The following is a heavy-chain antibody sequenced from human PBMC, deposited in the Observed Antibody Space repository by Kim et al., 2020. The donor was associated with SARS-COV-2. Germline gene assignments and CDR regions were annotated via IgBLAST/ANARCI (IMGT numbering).Heavy chain of an antibody. CDR2: ISSSSTYI. J-gene: IGHJ4*02. Sequence: GGSLRLSCAASGFTFSSYSMNWVRQAPGKGLEWVSSISSSSTYIYYADSIKGRFTISRDNAKNSLYLQMNSLRAEDTTVYYCARDLSLNRYYFDYWGQGTLVTVSS. D-gene: IGHD3-16*02. CDR1: GFTFSSYS. CDR3: ARDLSLNRYYFDY. V-gene: IGHV3-21*01.